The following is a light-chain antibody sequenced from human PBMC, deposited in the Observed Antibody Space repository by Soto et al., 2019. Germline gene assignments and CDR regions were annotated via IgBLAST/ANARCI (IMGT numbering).Light chain of an antibody. Sequence: DIQMTQSPSSLSASVGDRVTITCRASQSISRYLNWYQQKPGKAPKLLIYAASSLKSGVPSRFSGSGSGTGFTLTISSLQPEDFATYYCQQSFSTLVTFGGGTKVEIK. J-gene: IGKJ4*01. CDR3: QQSFSTLVT. CDR2: AAS. CDR1: QSISRY. V-gene: IGKV1-39*01.